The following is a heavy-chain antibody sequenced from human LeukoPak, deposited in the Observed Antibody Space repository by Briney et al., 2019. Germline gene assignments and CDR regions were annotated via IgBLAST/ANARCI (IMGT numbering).Heavy chain of an antibody. Sequence: SGTLSLTCAVSGGSISSSNWWSWGRQPPGKGLEWIGEIYHSGSTNYNPSLKRRVTISVDKSKNQFSLKLSSVTAADTAVYYCARDRAYDILTGYYDDAFDIWGQGTMVTVSS. CDR1: GGSISSSNW. D-gene: IGHD3-9*01. V-gene: IGHV4-4*02. J-gene: IGHJ3*02. CDR2: IYHSGST. CDR3: ARDRAYDILTGYYDDAFDI.